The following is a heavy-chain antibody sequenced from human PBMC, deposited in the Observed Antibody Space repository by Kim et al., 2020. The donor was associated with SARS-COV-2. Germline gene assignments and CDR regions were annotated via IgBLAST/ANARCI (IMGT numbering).Heavy chain of an antibody. Sequence: YEVSGPGRFTISRDNSRNALNLEMNSLRAEDTALYYCAKVTTKTAPFYDSWGQGTLVTVSS. D-gene: IGHD4-4*01. V-gene: IGHV3-23*01. CDR3: AKVTTKTAPFYDS. J-gene: IGHJ4*02.